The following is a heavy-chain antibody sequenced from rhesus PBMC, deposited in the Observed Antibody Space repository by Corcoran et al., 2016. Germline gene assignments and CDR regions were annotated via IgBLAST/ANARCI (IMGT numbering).Heavy chain of an antibody. CDR2: ISGSGGST. CDR1: GGSIISSHW. Sequence: QVQLQASGPELVTPSEPLSLPCAVSGGSIISSHWLSWFRQPPWNGLEWIGRISGSGGSTRYNPAIKSRVTISTDTAKNQFSLKLSSVTAADTAVYYCARTRMITVYYFDYWGQGVLVTVSS. J-gene: IGHJ4*01. CDR3: ARTRMITVYYFDY. V-gene: IGHV4-92*01. D-gene: IGHD3-9*01.